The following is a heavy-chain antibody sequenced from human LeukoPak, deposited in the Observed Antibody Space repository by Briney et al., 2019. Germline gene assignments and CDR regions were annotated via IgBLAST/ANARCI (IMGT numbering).Heavy chain of an antibody. CDR1: GFTFSSYA. CDR3: ARGLATSGQLPEY. CDR2: ISYDGSNK. J-gene: IGHJ4*02. Sequence: GGSLRLSCAASGFTFSSYAMHWVRQAPGKGLEWVAVISYDGSNKYYADSVKGRFTISRDNAKNSLYLQMNSLRAEDTAVYYCARGLATSGQLPEYWGQGTLVTVSS. V-gene: IGHV3-30*07. D-gene: IGHD2-21*01.